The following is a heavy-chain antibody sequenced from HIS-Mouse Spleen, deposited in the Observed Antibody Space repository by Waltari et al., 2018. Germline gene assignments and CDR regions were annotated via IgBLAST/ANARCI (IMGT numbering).Heavy chain of an antibody. V-gene: IGHV3-21*01. CDR2: ISSSSSYI. CDR1: GGSISSSS. J-gene: IGHJ4*02. D-gene: IGHD3-9*01. CDR3: ASLYYDILTGYYRDY. Sequence: LQLQESGPGLVKPSETLSLTCTVSGGSISSSSYYWGWIRQAPGKGLEWVSSISSSSSYIYYADSVKGRFTISRDNAKNSLYLQMNSLRAEDTAVYYCASLYYDILTGYYRDYWGQGTLVTVSS.